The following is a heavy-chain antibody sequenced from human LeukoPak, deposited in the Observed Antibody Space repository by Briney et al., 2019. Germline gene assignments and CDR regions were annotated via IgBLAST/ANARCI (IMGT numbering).Heavy chain of an antibody. V-gene: IGHV4-31*03. CDR1: GGSISSGGYY. D-gene: IGHD3-22*01. J-gene: IGHJ4*02. CDR2: IYYSGST. Sequence: SQTLSLTCTVSGGSISSGGYYWSWIRQHPGRGLEWIGYIYYSGSTYYNPSLKSRVTISVDTSKNQFSLKLSSVTAADTAVYYCARDVRGIVGMDYFDYWGQGTLVTVSS. CDR3: ARDVRGIVGMDYFDY.